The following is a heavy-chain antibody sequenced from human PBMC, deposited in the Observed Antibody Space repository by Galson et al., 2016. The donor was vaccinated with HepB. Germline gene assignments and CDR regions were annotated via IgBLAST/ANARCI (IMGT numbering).Heavy chain of an antibody. D-gene: IGHD3-22*01. CDR3: ARASYYYDSSDYRASYYFDY. V-gene: IGHV3-48*03. Sequence: SLRLSCAASGFTLSSYEMNWVRQAPGKGLXXVSYVXTRGSATTMFYADSVKGRFTISRDNAKNSLYLQMNSLRAEDTAVYYCARASYYYDSSDYRASYYFDYWGQGTXXTVS. J-gene: IGHJ4*02. CDR1: GFTLSSYE. CDR2: VXTRGSATTM.